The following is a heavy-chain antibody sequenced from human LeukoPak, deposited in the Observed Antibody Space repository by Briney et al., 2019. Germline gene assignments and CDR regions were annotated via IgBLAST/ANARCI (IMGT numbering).Heavy chain of an antibody. J-gene: IGHJ5*02. Sequence: SETLSLTRTVSGGSISSYYWSWIRQPPGKGLEWIGYIYYSGSTNYNPSLKSRVTISVDTSKNQFSLKLSSVTAADTAMYYCARSAARPENWRTGFDPWGQGTLVTVSS. CDR1: GGSISSYY. CDR2: IYYSGST. CDR3: ARSAARPENWRTGFDP. V-gene: IGHV4-59*01. D-gene: IGHD1-1*01.